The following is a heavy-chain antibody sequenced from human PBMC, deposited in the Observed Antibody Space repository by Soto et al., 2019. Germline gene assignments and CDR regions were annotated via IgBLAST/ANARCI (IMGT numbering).Heavy chain of an antibody. D-gene: IGHD3-10*01. CDR2: INAGNGNT. V-gene: IGHV1-3*05. CDR3: ARDFNYGSGDY. CDR1: GYTFTSYA. Sequence: QVQLVQSGAEEKKPGASVKVSCKASGYTFTSYAMNWVRQAPGQRLEWMGWINAGNGNTKYSQKFQGRVTITRDTSASTAYMELSSLRSEDTAVYFCARDFNYGSGDYWGQGTLVTVSS. J-gene: IGHJ4*02.